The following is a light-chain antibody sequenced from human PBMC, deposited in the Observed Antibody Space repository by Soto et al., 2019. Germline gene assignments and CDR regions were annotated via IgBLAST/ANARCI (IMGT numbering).Light chain of an antibody. V-gene: IGKV3-11*01. CDR2: GAS. J-gene: IGKJ5*01. CDR1: QSVDSY. CDR3: QQRDSWPIT. Sequence: EIVLTQSPASLSLSPGERATLSCRASQSVDSYLVWYQQKPGQAPRLLIFGASNRATGIPARFSGGGSGTDFTLTINSLEPDDFAVYYCQQRDSWPITFGQGTRLEIK.